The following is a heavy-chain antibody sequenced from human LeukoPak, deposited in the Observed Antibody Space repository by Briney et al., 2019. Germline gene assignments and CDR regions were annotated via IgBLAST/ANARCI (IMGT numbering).Heavy chain of an antibody. Sequence: SETLSLTCTVSGGSISSYYWSWIRQPPGKGLEWIGNIYYSGTTNYNPSLKSRVTVSVDTSKNQFSLELTSVTAADTAVYYCARNGVNSTNTAFDYWGHGTLVTVSS. CDR2: IYYSGTT. D-gene: IGHD2/OR15-2a*01. CDR3: ARNGVNSTNTAFDY. J-gene: IGHJ4*01. V-gene: IGHV4-59*12. CDR1: GGSISSYY.